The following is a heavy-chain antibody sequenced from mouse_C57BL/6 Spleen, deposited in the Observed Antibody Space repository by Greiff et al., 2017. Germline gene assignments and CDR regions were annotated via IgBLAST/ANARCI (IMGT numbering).Heavy chain of an antibody. D-gene: IGHD2-3*01. Sequence: EVQLQQSGPVLVKPGASVKMSCKASGYTFTDYYMNWVKQSHGKSLEWIGVINPYNGGTSYNQKFKGKAPLTVDKSSSTAYMELNSLTSEDSAVYYCASRYDYLDYWGQGTTLTVSS. CDR3: ASRYDYLDY. CDR2: INPYNGGT. J-gene: IGHJ2*01. CDR1: GYTFTDYY. V-gene: IGHV1-19*01.